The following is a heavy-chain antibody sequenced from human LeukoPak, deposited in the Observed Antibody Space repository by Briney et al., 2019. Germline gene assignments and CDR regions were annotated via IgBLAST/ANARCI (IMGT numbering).Heavy chain of an antibody. V-gene: IGHV3-23*01. D-gene: IGHD2-2*01. J-gene: IGHJ4*02. Sequence: GGSLRLSCAASGFAFSSYAMSWVRQAPGKGLEWVSAISGSGGSTYSADSVKGRFTISRDNSKNTLYLQMNSLRAEDTAVYYCAKEAQGCSITSCYFDSWGQGNLVTVSS. CDR2: ISGSGGST. CDR3: AKEAQGCSITSCYFDS. CDR1: GFAFSSYA.